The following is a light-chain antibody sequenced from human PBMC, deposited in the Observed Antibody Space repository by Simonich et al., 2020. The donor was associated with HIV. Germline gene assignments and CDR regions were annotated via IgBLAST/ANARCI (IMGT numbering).Light chain of an antibody. Sequence: QSVLTQPPSASGTPGPRVTISCSGSSSNIGSNYVYWYQHLPGTAPKLLNYRNKQRPSGVPNRISGSRSGTSASLASSGLQSADEADYYCATWDDSLNGPVFGGGTKLTVL. CDR2: RNK. V-gene: IGLV1-47*01. CDR1: SSNIGSNY. CDR3: ATWDDSLNGPV. J-gene: IGLJ2*01.